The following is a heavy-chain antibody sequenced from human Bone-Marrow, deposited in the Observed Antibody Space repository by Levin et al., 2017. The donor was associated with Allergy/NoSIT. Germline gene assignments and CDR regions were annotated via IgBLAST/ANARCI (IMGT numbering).Heavy chain of an antibody. V-gene: IGHV4-30-4*01. CDR2: IYSSGGT. Sequence: LRLSCAVSGGPMQSFDFYWSWVRQSPGKGLEWIGSIYSSGGTNYNSFFRSRISMSMDTSKSQLSLRLTSPTAADTAVYYCVRQPAYSPFAMDIWGQGTTVTVSS. D-gene: IGHD2-21*01. CDR1: GGPMQSFDFY. CDR3: VRQPAYSPFAMDI. J-gene: IGHJ6*02.